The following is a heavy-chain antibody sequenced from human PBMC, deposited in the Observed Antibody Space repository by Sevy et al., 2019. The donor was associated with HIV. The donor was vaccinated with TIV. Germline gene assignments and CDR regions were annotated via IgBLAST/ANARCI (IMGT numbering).Heavy chain of an antibody. Sequence: GGSLRLSCAASGFTFSSYGMHWVRQAPGKGLEWVAVISYDGSNKYYADSVKGRFTISRDNSKSTLYLQMNSLSAEDAAVYYCANYQQRAASIEYWGQGTLVTVSS. CDR2: ISYDGSNK. J-gene: IGHJ4*02. D-gene: IGHD2-2*01. CDR3: ANYQQRAASIEY. V-gene: IGHV3-30*18. CDR1: GFTFSSYG.